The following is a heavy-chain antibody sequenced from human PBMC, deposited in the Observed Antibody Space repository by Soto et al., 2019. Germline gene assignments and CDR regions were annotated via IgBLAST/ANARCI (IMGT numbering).Heavy chain of an antibody. CDR2: IYYSGST. Sequence: QVQLQESGPGLVKPSQTLSLTCTVSGGSISSGDYYWSWIRQPPGKGLEWIGYIYYSGSTYYNPSLKSRVTISVDTSKNQFSLKLSSVTAADTAVYYCARDPRAGIRTNWFDPWGQGTLVTVSS. D-gene: IGHD6-13*01. CDR3: ARDPRAGIRTNWFDP. CDR1: GGSISSGDYY. V-gene: IGHV4-30-4*01. J-gene: IGHJ5*02.